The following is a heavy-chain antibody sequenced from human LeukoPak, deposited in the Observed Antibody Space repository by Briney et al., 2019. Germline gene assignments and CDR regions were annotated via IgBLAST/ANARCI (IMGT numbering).Heavy chain of an antibody. CDR1: GGSISSYY. Sequence: SETLSLTCTVSGGSISSYYWSWIRQPPEKGLEWIGYIYYSGSTNYNPSLKSRVTISVDTSKNQFSLKLSSVTAADTAVYYCARDLMGYYYYMDVWGKGTTVTVSS. CDR2: IYYSGST. J-gene: IGHJ6*03. CDR3: ARDLMGYYYYMDV. D-gene: IGHD1-26*01. V-gene: IGHV4-59*01.